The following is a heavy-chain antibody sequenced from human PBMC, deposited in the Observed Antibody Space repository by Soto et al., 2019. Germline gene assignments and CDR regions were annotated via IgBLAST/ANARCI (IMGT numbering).Heavy chain of an antibody. J-gene: IGHJ4*02. Sequence: LSLTCAVSGGSISSGGYSWSWIRQPPGKGLEWIGYMYHSGSTYYNPSLKSRVTISIDRSKNQFSLKLSSVTADDTAVYYCVREYCSSTSCLYDYWGQGTLVTVSS. CDR1: GGSISSGGYS. V-gene: IGHV4-30-2*01. CDR3: VREYCSSTSCLYDY. D-gene: IGHD2-2*01. CDR2: MYHSGST.